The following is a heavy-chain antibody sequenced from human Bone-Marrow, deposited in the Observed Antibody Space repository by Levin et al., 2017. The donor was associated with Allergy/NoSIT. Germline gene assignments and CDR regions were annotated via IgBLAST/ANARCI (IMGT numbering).Heavy chain of an antibody. Sequence: SQTLSLTCAVTGDSISSPNWWNWVRQSPGKGLEWLGEIHHIGNTNYNPSFRSRVTMSLDRSKNSCSLNLRSVTAADTAIYYCSRVRGGCSTGSCYFDPWGQGALVIVSS. CDR3: SRVRGGCSTGSCYFDP. V-gene: IGHV4/OR15-8*02. D-gene: IGHD2-2*01. CDR2: IHHIGNT. CDR1: GDSISSPNW. J-gene: IGHJ5*02.